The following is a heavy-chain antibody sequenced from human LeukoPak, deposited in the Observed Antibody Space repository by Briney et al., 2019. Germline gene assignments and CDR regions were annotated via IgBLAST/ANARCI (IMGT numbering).Heavy chain of an antibody. Sequence: GGSLRLSCAASGFTFSSYAMHWVRQAPGKGLEWVAVISYDGSNKYYADSVKGRFTISRDNSKNTLYLQMNSLRAGDTAVYYCAKGSSGWYGSCDYWGQGTLVTVSS. CDR1: GFTFSSYA. J-gene: IGHJ4*02. V-gene: IGHV3-30*04. CDR2: ISYDGSNK. CDR3: AKGSSGWYGSCDY. D-gene: IGHD6-19*01.